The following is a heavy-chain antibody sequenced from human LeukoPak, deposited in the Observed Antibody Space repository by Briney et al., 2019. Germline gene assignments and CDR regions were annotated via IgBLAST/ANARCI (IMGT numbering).Heavy chain of an antibody. Sequence: QPGGSLRLSCAASGFTFSSYTMNWVRQAPGKGLEWVSYISGTGRSRNYADSVKGRFTISRDNAKNSLYLQMNSLRAEDTAVYYCARWEYCSSTYCSFDYWGQGTLVTVSS. D-gene: IGHD2-2*01. V-gene: IGHV3-48*04. CDR2: ISGTGRSR. CDR3: ARWEYCSSTYCSFDY. CDR1: GFTFSSYT. J-gene: IGHJ4*02.